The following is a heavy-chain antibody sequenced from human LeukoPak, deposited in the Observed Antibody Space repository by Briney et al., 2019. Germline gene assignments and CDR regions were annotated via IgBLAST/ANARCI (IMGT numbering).Heavy chain of an antibody. D-gene: IGHD1-26*01. V-gene: IGHV1-2*02. Sequence: GASVKVSCKASGYTFTSYGISWVRQAPGQGLEWMGWINPNSGGTNYAQKFQGRVTMTRDTSISTAYMELSRLRSDDTAVYYCARGGGGATLARNWFDPWGQGTLVTVSS. CDR2: INPNSGGT. CDR3: ARGGGGATLARNWFDP. J-gene: IGHJ5*02. CDR1: GYTFTSYG.